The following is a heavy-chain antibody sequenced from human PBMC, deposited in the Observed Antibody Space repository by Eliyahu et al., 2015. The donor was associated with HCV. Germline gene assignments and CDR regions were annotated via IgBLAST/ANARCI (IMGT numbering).Heavy chain of an antibody. CDR2: XXYDGNKK. J-gene: IGHJ2*01. Sequence: QVQLVESGGGVVQPGRSLRLSCAAXGFTFXXXGMHWVRQAPGKGLGWXAVXXYDGNKKYYADSVKGRFTISGDNXKNTLYLQMNSLRAEDTAVYYCARDPPNYGDYTYWYFDLWGRGTLVTVSS. V-gene: IGHV3-33*01. CDR1: GFTFXXXG. D-gene: IGHD4-17*01. CDR3: ARDPPNYGDYTYWYFDL.